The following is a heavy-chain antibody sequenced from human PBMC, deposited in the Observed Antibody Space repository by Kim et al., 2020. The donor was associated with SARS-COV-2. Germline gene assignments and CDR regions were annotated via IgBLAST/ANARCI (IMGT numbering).Heavy chain of an antibody. J-gene: IGHJ6*02. V-gene: IGHV3-43*02. D-gene: IGHD3-3*01. CDR3: AKDNEGVGRLTYYDFWSGYEKASYYYYGMDV. CDR1: GVTFDDYG. Sequence: GGSLRLSCAASGVTFDDYGMNCVRQAPGTGLEWVALISGDGGCAKSADSVMGRFTIARDNSKNSLYLQMNSLRTEDTALYYCAKDNEGVGRLTYYDFWSGYEKASYYYYGMDVWGQGTTVTVSS. CDR2: ISGDGGCA.